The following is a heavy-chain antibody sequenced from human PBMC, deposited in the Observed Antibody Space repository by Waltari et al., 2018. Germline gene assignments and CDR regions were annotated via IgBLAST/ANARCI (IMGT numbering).Heavy chain of an antibody. CDR3: ARGALYDFAFDI. CDR2: INPYRRGT. J-gene: IGHJ3*02. V-gene: IGHV1-2*06. CDR1: GNTFSSNY. D-gene: IGHD3-16*01. Sequence: QVQLVQAGAEVKKPGASVKVSCKASGNTFSSNYMHWVRQAPGQGIEWMGRINPYRRGTNYAPKLQCRVSMTRDTSISTAYMEMGRLRSDDTAVYYCARGALYDFAFDIWGQGTMVTVSS.